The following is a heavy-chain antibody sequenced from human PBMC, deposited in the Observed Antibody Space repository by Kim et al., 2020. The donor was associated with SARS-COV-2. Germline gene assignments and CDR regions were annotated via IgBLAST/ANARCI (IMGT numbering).Heavy chain of an antibody. J-gene: IGHJ6*02. V-gene: IGHV3-66*01. Sequence: GGSLRLSCAASGLTFSSNYMRWFRQAPGKGLQWASVIYSAGDTSYAGSVRGRFTISRNNKNIVYLHMNSLRAEATGGYFCARELIRASSYYGVDVWGQGTTVTVSS. CDR3: ARELIRASSYYGVDV. CDR1: GLTFSSNY. CDR2: IYSAGDT.